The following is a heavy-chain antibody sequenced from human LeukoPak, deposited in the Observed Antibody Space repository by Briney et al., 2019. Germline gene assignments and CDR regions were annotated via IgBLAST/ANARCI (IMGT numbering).Heavy chain of an antibody. V-gene: IGHV3-23*01. Sequence: GGSLRLSCAASGFTSRIYAVSWVRQAPGKGLEWVSAFSGGGDSYYADSVKGRFTISRDNSKKILYLQMNSLRAEDTAVYYCGKEVERHFDLKYWGQGTLVTVSS. CDR3: GKEVERHFDLKY. CDR2: FSGGGDS. CDR1: GFTSRIYA. J-gene: IGHJ4*02.